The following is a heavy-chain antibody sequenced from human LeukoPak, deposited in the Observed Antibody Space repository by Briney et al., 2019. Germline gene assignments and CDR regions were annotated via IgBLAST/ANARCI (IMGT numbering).Heavy chain of an antibody. CDR3: AKVGGYYYDSSGYAL. Sequence: GGSLRLSCAASGFTFSSYAMSWVRQAPGKGLEWVSAISGSGGSTYYADSVKGRFTISSDNSKNTLYLQMNSLRAEDTAVYYCAKVGGYYYDSSGYALWGQGTMVTVSS. CDR1: GFTFSSYA. V-gene: IGHV3-23*01. D-gene: IGHD3-22*01. J-gene: IGHJ3*01. CDR2: ISGSGGST.